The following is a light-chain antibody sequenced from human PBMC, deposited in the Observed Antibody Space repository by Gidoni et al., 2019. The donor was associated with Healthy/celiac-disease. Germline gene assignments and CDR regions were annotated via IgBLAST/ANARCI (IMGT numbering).Light chain of an antibody. CDR2: WAS. Sequence: VMTQSPDSLAVSLGERATINCKSSQSVLYSSNNKNYLAWYQQKPGQPPKLLIYWASTRESGVPDRFSGSGSGTDFTLTISSLQAEDVAVYYCQQYYSTPPTFXGXTKVEIK. V-gene: IGKV4-1*01. CDR3: QQYYSTPPT. J-gene: IGKJ4*01. CDR1: QSVLYSSNNKNY.